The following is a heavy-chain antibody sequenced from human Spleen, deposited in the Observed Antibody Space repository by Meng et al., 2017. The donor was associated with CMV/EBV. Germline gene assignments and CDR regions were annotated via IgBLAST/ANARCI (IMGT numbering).Heavy chain of an antibody. V-gene: IGHV1-8*01. CDR1: GYTFTIYD. CDR3: ARVRGTMTDP. CDR2: TNPKNGNT. D-gene: IGHD4-17*01. J-gene: IGHJ5*02. Sequence: SCKASGYTFTIYDINWVRQATGQGLEWMGWTNPKNGNTGYAQSFQGRVTMTWDTSTSTAYMELSSLTSEDTAVYYCARVRGTMTDPWGQGTLVTVSS.